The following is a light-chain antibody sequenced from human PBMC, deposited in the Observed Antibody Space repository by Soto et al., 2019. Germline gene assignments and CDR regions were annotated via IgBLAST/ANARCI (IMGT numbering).Light chain of an antibody. CDR3: QQYGSSMYI. V-gene: IGKV3-20*01. CDR2: GAS. J-gene: IGKJ2*01. CDR1: QSVSSSH. Sequence: EIVLTQSPGTLSLSPGKRATLSCRASQSVSSSHLAWYQQKPGQAPRLLIYGASTRATGIPDRFSGSGSGTEFTLTISRLEPEDVAVYYCQQYGSSMYIFGPGTKLEIK.